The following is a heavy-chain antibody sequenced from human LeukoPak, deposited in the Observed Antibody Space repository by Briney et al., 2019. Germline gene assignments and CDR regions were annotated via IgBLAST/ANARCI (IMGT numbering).Heavy chain of an antibody. Sequence: SGGSLRLSCAGSGFIFNNYAMHWVRQPPGKGLEWVSGISWNSGSIDYADPVKGRFTISRDNAKNSLYLQMNTLRAEDTAMYYCAKDAQLRSRWFDPWGQGTLVTVSS. J-gene: IGHJ5*02. CDR2: ISWNSGSI. CDR1: GFIFNNYA. D-gene: IGHD2/OR15-2a*01. V-gene: IGHV3-9*01. CDR3: AKDAQLRSRWFDP.